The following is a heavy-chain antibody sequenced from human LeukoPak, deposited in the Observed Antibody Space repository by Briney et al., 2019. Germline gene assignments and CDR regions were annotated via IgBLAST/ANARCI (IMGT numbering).Heavy chain of an antibody. D-gene: IGHD2-2*01. CDR3: ARGYCSITSCFLDY. CDR2: IIPVFGTA. CDR1: GATFTTYA. J-gene: IGHJ4*02. Sequence: ASVKVSCKASGATFTTYAIIWVRQAPGQGLEWMGGIIPVFGTANYAQRFQGRVTITTDESTSTAYMELTSLRSEDTAVYYCARGYCSITSCFLDYWGQGTLVTVSS. V-gene: IGHV1-69*05.